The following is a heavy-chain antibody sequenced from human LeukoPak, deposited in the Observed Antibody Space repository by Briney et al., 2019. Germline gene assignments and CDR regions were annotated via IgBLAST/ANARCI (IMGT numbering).Heavy chain of an antibody. J-gene: IGHJ4*02. CDR2: VSFVGRHI. CDR1: GFIFISDA. Sequence: PGRSLRLSCAASGFIFISDAMRWVRETPRKRLEWVAVVSFVGRHINYADSLEGRFPISRDNSRNTLYRQSTFLRAEDTAIYYFAKVRNNYYPYFDSWGQGTLVTVSS. V-gene: IGHV3-33*03. CDR3: AKVRNNYYPYFDS. D-gene: IGHD1-1*01.